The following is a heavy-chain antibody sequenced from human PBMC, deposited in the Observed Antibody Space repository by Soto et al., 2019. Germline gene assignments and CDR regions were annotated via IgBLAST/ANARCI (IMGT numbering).Heavy chain of an antibody. CDR3: ARHRFNEWELLRDLYNWFDP. Sequence: LSLTCTVSGGSISSSSYYWGWIRQPPGKGLEWIGSIYYSGSTYYNPSLKSRVTISVDTSKNQFSLKLSSVTAADTAVYYCARHRFNEWELLRDLYNWFDPWGQGTLVTVSS. V-gene: IGHV4-39*01. CDR2: IYYSGST. D-gene: IGHD1-26*01. J-gene: IGHJ5*02. CDR1: GGSISSSSYY.